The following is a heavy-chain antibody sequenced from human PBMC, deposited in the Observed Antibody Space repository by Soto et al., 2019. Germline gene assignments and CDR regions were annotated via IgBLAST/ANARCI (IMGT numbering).Heavy chain of an antibody. D-gene: IGHD3-3*01. V-gene: IGHV1-18*01. J-gene: IGHJ3*02. CDR2: ISAYNGNT. Sequence: GASVKVSCKASGYTFTSYGISWVRQAPGQGLEWMGWISAYNGNTNYAQKLQGRVTMTTDTSTSTAYMELRSLRSDDTAVYYCARDLRFLEPHDAFDIWGQGTMVTVSS. CDR1: GYTFTSYG. CDR3: ARDLRFLEPHDAFDI.